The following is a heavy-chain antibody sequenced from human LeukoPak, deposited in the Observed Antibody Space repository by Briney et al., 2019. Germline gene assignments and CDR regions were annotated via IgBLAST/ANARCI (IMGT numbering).Heavy chain of an antibody. D-gene: IGHD3-16*01. CDR1: GFSFSRYW. CDR3: AKDDNYIRFLS. CDR2: ISGSGGNT. V-gene: IGHV3-23*01. J-gene: IGHJ5*02. Sequence: GGSLRLSCAASGFSFSRYWMSWVRQAPGKGLEWVSGISGSGGNTYYADSVKGRFTISRDNSKNTLYLQMNSLRAEDTTVYYCAKDDNYIRFLSWGQGTLVTVSS.